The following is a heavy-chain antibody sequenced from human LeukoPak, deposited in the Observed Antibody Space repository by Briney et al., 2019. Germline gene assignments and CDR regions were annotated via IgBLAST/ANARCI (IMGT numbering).Heavy chain of an antibody. CDR2: ISYVGSIK. Sequence: GGSLRLSRAASGYTLSIYAMHSGPEAPGKGLGGGAVISYVGSIKYYADSARGRFTISRDTSKNTLYLRKNTVRAEDTGVYYTARPGAMYSSSGFFEYCGEGTLVSVSS. D-gene: IGHD6-13*01. J-gene: IGHJ4*02. V-gene: IGHV3-30*04. CDR3: ARPGAMYSSSGFFEY. CDR1: GYTLSIYA.